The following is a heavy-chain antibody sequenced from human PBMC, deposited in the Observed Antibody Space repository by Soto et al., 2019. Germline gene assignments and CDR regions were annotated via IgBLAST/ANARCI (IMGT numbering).Heavy chain of an antibody. CDR3: ARKRNLDYFDY. CDR2: ISSSGSNI. D-gene: IGHD3-16*01. V-gene: IGHV3-11*01. CDR1: GFTFSDNY. J-gene: IGHJ4*01. Sequence: QVQLVESGGGLVKPRGSLRLSCAASGFTFSDNYMSWIRQAPGKGLEWLSHISSSGSNIYNADSVKGRFTISRDNTKNSLYLQMNSLRAEDTAVYYCARKRNLDYFDYWGQEPWSPSPQ.